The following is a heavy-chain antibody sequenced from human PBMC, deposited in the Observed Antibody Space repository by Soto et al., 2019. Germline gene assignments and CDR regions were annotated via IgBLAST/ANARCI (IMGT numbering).Heavy chain of an antibody. D-gene: IGHD6-19*01. J-gene: IGHJ4*02. V-gene: IGHV4-39*01. CDR1: GGSISSSIYY. CDR2: IYYSGST. CDR3: ARPPARGGWYGQYYFDY. Sequence: PSETLSLTCTVSGGSISSSIYYWGWIRQPPGKGLEWIGSIYYSGSTYYNPSLKSRVTISVDASKNQFSLKLSSVTAADTAVYYCARPPARGGWYGQYYFDYWGQGTLVTVSS.